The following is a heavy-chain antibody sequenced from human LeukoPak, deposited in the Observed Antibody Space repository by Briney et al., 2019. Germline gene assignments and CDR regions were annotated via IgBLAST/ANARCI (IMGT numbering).Heavy chain of an antibody. D-gene: IGHD2-15*01. CDR2: ISAYNGNT. V-gene: IGHV1-18*01. CDR1: GYIFTSYG. Sequence: ASVKVSCKVSGYIFTSYGISWVRQAPGQGLMRLEWISAYNGNTHYAQKFQGRVTMTTDPSTSTAYMELRSLTSDDTAVYYCARDQGVVVVMNDYWGQGSLVTVSS. CDR3: ARDQGVVVVMNDY. J-gene: IGHJ4*02.